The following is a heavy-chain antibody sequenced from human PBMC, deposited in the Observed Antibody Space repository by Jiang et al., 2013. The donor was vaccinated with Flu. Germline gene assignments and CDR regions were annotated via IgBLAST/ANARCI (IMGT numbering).Heavy chain of an antibody. V-gene: IGHV3-30-3*01. CDR3: AREGWLRLQGIVWDYGMDV. CDR1: GFTFSSYA. D-gene: IGHD5-12*01. CDR2: ISYDGSNK. Sequence: VQLLESGGGVVQPGRSLRLSCAASGFTFSSYAMHWVRQAPGKGLEWVAVISYDGSNKYYADSVKGRFTISRDNSKNTLYLQMNSLRAEDTAVYYCAREGWLRLQGIVWDYGMDVWGQGTTVTVSS. J-gene: IGHJ6*02.